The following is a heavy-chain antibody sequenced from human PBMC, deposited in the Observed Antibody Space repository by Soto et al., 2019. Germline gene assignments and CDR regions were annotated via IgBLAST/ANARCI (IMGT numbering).Heavy chain of an antibody. CDR3: AKVPGQMETSHFDY. V-gene: IGHV3-23*01. J-gene: IGHJ4*02. D-gene: IGHD1-1*01. CDR1: GLTFSNHG. Sequence: EVQLLESGGGLAHPGGSLRLSCAASGLTFSNHGMSWVRQAPGKGLEWVSIITGSGATTYYADSVKGRFTISRDNSKNMLYLYMDSLRAEDPAIYYCAKVPGQMETSHFDYWGQGTPVTVSS. CDR2: ITGSGATT.